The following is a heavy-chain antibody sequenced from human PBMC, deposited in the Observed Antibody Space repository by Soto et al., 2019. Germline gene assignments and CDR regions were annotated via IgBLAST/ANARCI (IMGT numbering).Heavy chain of an antibody. CDR2: ISAHNGNT. D-gene: IGHD1-1*01. CDR3: ARGRYGDY. CDR1: GYAFTTYG. V-gene: IGHV1-18*01. Sequence: QVHLVQSGAEVKKPGASVKVSCQGSGYAFTTYGITWVRQAPGQGLEWMGWISAHNGNTNYAQKPQGRVTVTRDTFTSTAYMELRSLRYDDTAVYYCARGRYGDYWGQGARVTVSS. J-gene: IGHJ4*02.